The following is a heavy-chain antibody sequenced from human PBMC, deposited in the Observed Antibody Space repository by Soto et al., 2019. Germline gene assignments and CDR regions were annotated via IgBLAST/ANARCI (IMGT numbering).Heavy chain of an antibody. CDR2: IKSKTDGGTT. CDR1: GFTFSNAW. J-gene: IGHJ6*03. CDR3: TTDRTILTGYYAPYYYYYMDV. D-gene: IGHD3-9*01. Sequence: GGSLRLSCAASGFTFSNAWMSWVRQAPGKGLEWVGRIKSKTDGGTTDYAAPVKGRFTISRDDSKNTLYLQMNSLKTEDTAVYYCTTDRTILTGYYAPYYYYYMDVWGKGTTVTVSS. V-gene: IGHV3-15*01.